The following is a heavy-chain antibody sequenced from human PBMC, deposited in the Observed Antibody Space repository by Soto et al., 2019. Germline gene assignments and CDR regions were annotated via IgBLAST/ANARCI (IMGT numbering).Heavy chain of an antibody. J-gene: IGHJ4*02. CDR3: VGDRRGDFDY. V-gene: IGHV3-64*01. CDR1: GFTFSSYA. Sequence: GGSLRLSCAASGFTFSSYAVHWVRQDPGKGLEYVSAISSNGGSTYYANSVKGRFTISRDNSKNTLYLQMGSLRAEDMAVYYCVGDRRGDFDYWGQGTLVTVSS. CDR2: ISSNGGST. D-gene: IGHD4-17*01.